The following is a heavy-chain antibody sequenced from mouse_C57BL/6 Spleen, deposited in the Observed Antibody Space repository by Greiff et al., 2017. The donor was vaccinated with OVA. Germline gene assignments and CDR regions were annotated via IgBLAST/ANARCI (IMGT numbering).Heavy chain of an antibody. V-gene: IGHV14-4*01. J-gene: IGHJ4*01. D-gene: IGHD1-1*01. CDR1: GFNIKDDY. CDR2: IDPENGDT. CDR3: TTLYGSSYMDY. Sequence: VQLQQSGAELVRPGASVKLSCTASGFNIKDDYMHWVKQRPEQGLEWIGWIDPENGDTEYASKFQGKATITADTSSNTAYLQLSSLTSEDTAVYYCTTLYGSSYMDYWGQGTSVTVSS.